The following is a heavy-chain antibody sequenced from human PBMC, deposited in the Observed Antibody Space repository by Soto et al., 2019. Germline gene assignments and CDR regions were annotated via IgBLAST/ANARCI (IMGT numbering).Heavy chain of an antibody. CDR2: IRTTGETT. V-gene: IGHV3-23*01. D-gene: IGHD2-8*02. J-gene: IGHJ3*01. Sequence: PGGSLRLSSAASGFTFSNHAMSWVRQAPGKGLEWVSTIRTTGETTYYADSEKGRYTVTRDTSKITLYVPINSLRGDATATYYCAQGSNLVLWGRGTMFTVAS. CDR3: AQGSNLVL. CDR1: GFTFSNHA.